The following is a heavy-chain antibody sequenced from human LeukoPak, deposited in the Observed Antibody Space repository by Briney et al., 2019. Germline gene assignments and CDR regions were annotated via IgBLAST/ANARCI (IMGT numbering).Heavy chain of an antibody. CDR3: ARSEMADY. CDR2: INPDSGAT. Sequence: ASVKVSSTASGYTFTGYYMHWVRQAPGQGLEWMGWINPDSGATNYAQRFQGRVTMTRDTSISTAYMELSRLRSDDTALYYCARSEMADYWGQGTLVTVSS. V-gene: IGHV1-2*02. CDR1: GYTFTGYY. D-gene: IGHD1-14*01. J-gene: IGHJ4*02.